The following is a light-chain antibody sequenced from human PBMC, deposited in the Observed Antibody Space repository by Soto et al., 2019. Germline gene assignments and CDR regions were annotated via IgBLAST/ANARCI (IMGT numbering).Light chain of an antibody. V-gene: IGKV1-5*01. J-gene: IGKJ1*01. CDR3: QQYDSVLGT. Sequence: IQMPQYPSTLSAAVGDRVPITCRASQSISSWLAWYQQKPGKAPKFLIYDASSLESGVPSRFSGSGSGTEFTLTISSLQPDDFATYYCQQYDSVLGTSGPGAKVDI. CDR2: DAS. CDR1: QSISSW.